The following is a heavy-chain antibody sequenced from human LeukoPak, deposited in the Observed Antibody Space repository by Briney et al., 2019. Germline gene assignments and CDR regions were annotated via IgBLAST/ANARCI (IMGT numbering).Heavy chain of an antibody. Sequence: PGGSLRLSCAASGFTFSSYWMSWVRQAPGKGLEWVANIKQDGSEKYYVDSVKGRFTISRDNAKNSLYLQMNSLRAEDTAVYYCATQNLWFGPNWFDPWGQGTLVTVSS. J-gene: IGHJ5*02. D-gene: IGHD3-10*01. CDR2: IKQDGSEK. V-gene: IGHV3-7*01. CDR3: ATQNLWFGPNWFDP. CDR1: GFTFSSYW.